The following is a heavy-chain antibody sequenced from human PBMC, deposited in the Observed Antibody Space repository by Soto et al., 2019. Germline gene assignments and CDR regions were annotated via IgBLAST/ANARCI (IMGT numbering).Heavy chain of an antibody. CDR2: IIPIFGTA. J-gene: IGHJ4*02. D-gene: IGHD3-22*01. CDR1: GGTFSSYA. V-gene: IGHV1-69*13. CDR3: ATPIVRQGPKIYYYDSSGYSFDY. Sequence: SVKVSCKASGGTFSSYAISWVRQAPGQGLEWMGGIIPIFGTANYAQKFQGRVTITADESTSTAYMELSSLRSEDTAVYYCATPIVRQGPKIYYYDSSGYSFDYWGQGTLVTVSS.